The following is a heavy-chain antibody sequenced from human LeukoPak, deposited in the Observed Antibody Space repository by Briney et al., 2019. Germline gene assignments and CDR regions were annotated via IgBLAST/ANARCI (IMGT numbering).Heavy chain of an antibody. J-gene: IGHJ4*02. CDR3: ARELSGTTSYYFDY. V-gene: IGHV3-48*03. D-gene: IGHD1-7*01. CDR1: GFTFSSYE. Sequence: PGGSLRLSCAASGFTFSSYEMNWVRQAPGKGPEWVSYISTSGNTRYYADSVKGRFTISRDNAKNSLYPQMNSLRVEDTAVYYCARELSGTTSYYFDYWGQGTLVTVSS. CDR2: ISTSGNTR.